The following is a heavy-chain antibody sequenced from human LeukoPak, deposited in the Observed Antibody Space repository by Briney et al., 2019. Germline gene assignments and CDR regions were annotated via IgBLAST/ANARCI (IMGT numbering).Heavy chain of an antibody. V-gene: IGHV4-4*02. J-gene: IGHJ4*02. CDR2: IYHSGST. CDR1: GGSISSSNW. D-gene: IGHD3-9*01. CDR3: ARDGDDILTGYFDY. Sequence: SGTLSLTCAVSGGSISSSNWWSWVRQPPGKGLEWIGEIYHSGSTNYNPSLKSRVTISVDKSKNQFSLKLSSVTAADTAVYYCARDGDDILTGYFDYWGQGTLVTVSS.